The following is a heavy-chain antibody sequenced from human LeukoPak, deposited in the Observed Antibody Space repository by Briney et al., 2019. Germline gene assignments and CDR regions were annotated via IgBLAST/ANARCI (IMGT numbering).Heavy chain of an antibody. CDR1: GFTFSGYG. Sequence: GGSLRLSCAASGFTFSGYGMHWVRQAPGKGLEWVAVNSYDGSNKYYADSVKGRFTIAGDNSKNILYLQMNSLRADDTAVYYCAKDMHYDSSGYYGLQFDSWGQGTPVTVSS. D-gene: IGHD3-22*01. V-gene: IGHV3-30*18. CDR2: NSYDGSNK. J-gene: IGHJ4*02. CDR3: AKDMHYDSSGYYGLQFDS.